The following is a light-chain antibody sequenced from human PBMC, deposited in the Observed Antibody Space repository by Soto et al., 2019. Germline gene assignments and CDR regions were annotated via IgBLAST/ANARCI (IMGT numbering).Light chain of an antibody. J-gene: IGLJ1*01. V-gene: IGLV2-14*01. CDR1: SSDVGGYNY. CDR2: DVS. CDR3: SSYTSSSFYV. Sequence: QSVLTQPASVSGSPGQSITISCTGTSSDVGGYNYVSWYQQHPGKAPKLMIYDVSNRPSGVSNRFSGSKSGNTASLPISGLQAEDEADYYCSSYTSSSFYVFGTGTKVTVL.